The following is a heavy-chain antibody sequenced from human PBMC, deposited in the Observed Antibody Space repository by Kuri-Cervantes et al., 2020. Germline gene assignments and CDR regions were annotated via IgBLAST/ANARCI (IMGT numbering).Heavy chain of an antibody. CDR1: GYSFTNYW. J-gene: IGHJ4*02. CDR3: ARQGGSYSN. D-gene: IGHD1-26*01. Sequence: KVSCKGSGYSFTNYWIGWVRQMPGQGLEWMGIIYPGDSDTRYTPSFQGQVTITADKSISTAYLQWSSLKASDSAMYYCARQGGSYSNWGQGTLVTVSS. CDR2: IYPGDSDT. V-gene: IGHV5-51*01.